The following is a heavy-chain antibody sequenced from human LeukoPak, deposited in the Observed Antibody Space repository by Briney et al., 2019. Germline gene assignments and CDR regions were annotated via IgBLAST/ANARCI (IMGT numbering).Heavy chain of an antibody. CDR3: AKDGTTTGWYHFDY. Sequence: PEGSLRLSCAASGFTFNSYAMSWVRQAPGKGLEWVSSISGSAGSTYYADSVKGRFTISRDNFKNTLYLQMNSLRAEDTAVYYCAKDGTTTGWYHFDYWGQGTLVTVSS. D-gene: IGHD6-19*01. CDR2: ISGSAGST. J-gene: IGHJ4*02. CDR1: GFTFNSYA. V-gene: IGHV3-23*01.